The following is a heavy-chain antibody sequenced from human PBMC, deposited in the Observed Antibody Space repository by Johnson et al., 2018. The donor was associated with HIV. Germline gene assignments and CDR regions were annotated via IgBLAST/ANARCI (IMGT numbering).Heavy chain of an antibody. CDR2: IDSGGTT. J-gene: IGHJ3*02. CDR3: ARVESDNFSSVPAAFDI. Sequence: VQLVESGGGLVQPGGSLRLSCGVSGISVSVNHMSWVRQPPGKGLEWVSLIDSGGTTNYADSVKGRFTISRDISKNTLYLQMNSLRAEDTAVYYCARVESDNFSSVPAAFDIWGQGTMGTVSS. V-gene: IGHV3-66*01. CDR1: GISVSVNH. D-gene: IGHD6-13*01.